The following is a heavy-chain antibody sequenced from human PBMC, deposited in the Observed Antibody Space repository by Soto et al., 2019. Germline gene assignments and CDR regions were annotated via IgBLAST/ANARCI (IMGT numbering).Heavy chain of an antibody. D-gene: IGHD3-10*01. J-gene: IGHJ4*02. CDR3: LRESRYLKSEPPL. V-gene: IGHV3-74*01. CDR1: GFTFDYYW. Sequence: EVQLVESGGKLVQPGGSLKLSCAASGFTFDYYWMHWVRQVPGKGLVWISRINLDGSTTDYADSVKGRFTISRDNAKNNLFLQMNSLRVEATAVYYCLRESRYLKSEPPLWGQGTLVAVSS. CDR2: INLDGSTT.